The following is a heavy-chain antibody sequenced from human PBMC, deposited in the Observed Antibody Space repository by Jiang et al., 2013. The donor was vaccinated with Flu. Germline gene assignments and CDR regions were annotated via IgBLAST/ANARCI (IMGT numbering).Heavy chain of an antibody. CDR3: ARSFYSGWFDP. V-gene: IGHV2-5*02. CDR2: IYWDDDK. J-gene: IGHJ5*02. CDR1: GFSLSTSGVD. Sequence: TQTLTLTCTFSGFSLSTSGVDVGWIRQPPGKALEWLALIYWDDDKRYSPSLKSRLTITKDTSKNQVVLTMTHIDPVDTATYYCARSFYSGWFDPWGQGTVVTVSS. D-gene: IGHD3-22*01.